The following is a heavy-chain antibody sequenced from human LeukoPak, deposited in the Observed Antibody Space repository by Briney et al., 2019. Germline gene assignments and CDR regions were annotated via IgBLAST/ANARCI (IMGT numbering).Heavy chain of an antibody. CDR3: ARDWVAGVPFDAFDI. CDR1: GFTLSSYW. J-gene: IGHJ3*02. CDR2: IKEDGSEK. Sequence: GGSLRLSCAASGFTLSSYWMSWVRQAPGKGLEWVANIKEDGSEKYYVDSVEGRFTISRDNAKNSLYLHMNSLTAEDAAMYYCARDWVAGVPFDAFDIWGQGTMVSVSS. D-gene: IGHD3-10*01. V-gene: IGHV3-7*01.